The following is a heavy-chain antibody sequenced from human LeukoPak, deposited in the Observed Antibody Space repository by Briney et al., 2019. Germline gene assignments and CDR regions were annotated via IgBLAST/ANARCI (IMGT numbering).Heavy chain of an antibody. J-gene: IGHJ4*02. Sequence: GGSLRLSCAASGFTFSSYGMRWVRQAPGKGLEWVAFIRYDGSNKYYADSVKGRFTISGDNSKNTLYLQMNSLRAEDTAVYYCAKRGWGYKGNVLRYFDSLPYFDYWGQGTLVTVSS. CDR1: GFTFSSYG. V-gene: IGHV3-30*02. D-gene: IGHD3-9*01. CDR3: AKRGWGYKGNVLRYFDSLPYFDY. CDR2: IRYDGSNK.